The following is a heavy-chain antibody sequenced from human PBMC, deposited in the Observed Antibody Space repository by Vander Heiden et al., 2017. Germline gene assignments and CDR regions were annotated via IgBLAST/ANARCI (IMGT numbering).Heavy chain of an antibody. CDR1: GVTFSSYA. Sequence: QVQLVQSGAEVKKPGSSVKVSCKAFGVTFSSYAISWVRQAPGQGLEWMGGIIPIFGTANYAQKFQGRVTITADESTSTAYMELSSLRSEDTAVYYCARDGYYYDSSGSGWFDPWGQGTLVTVSS. V-gene: IGHV1-69*01. CDR2: IIPIFGTA. J-gene: IGHJ5*02. D-gene: IGHD3-22*01. CDR3: ARDGYYYDSSGSGWFDP.